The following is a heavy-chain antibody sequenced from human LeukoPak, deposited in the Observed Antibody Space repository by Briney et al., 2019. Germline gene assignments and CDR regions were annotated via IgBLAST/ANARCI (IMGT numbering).Heavy chain of an antibody. J-gene: IGHJ4*02. Sequence: GGSLRLSCAASGFTFSSYAMSWVRQAPGKGLEWVSAISGSGGSTYYADSVKGRFTISRDNSKNTLYLQMNSLRAEDTAVYYCAKNLGYCSSTSCRAPSDYWGQGTLVTVSS. CDR3: AKNLGYCSSTSCRAPSDY. CDR1: GFTFSSYA. V-gene: IGHV3-23*01. CDR2: ISGSGGST. D-gene: IGHD2-2*01.